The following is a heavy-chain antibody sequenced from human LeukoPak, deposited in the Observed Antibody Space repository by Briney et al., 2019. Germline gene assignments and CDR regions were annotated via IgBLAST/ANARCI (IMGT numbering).Heavy chain of an antibody. D-gene: IGHD2-15*01. Sequence: ASVKVSCKASGYTFTDYSIHWVRQAPGQGLEWMGWIHPNSGGTNYAQNFQGRVTMTRDTSISTAYMELSSLRSDDTAVYYCARDSGYCAGVSCSSAEVDYRGQGTLVTVSS. J-gene: IGHJ4*02. CDR1: GYTFTDYS. V-gene: IGHV1-2*02. CDR2: IHPNSGGT. CDR3: ARDSGYCAGVSCSSAEVDY.